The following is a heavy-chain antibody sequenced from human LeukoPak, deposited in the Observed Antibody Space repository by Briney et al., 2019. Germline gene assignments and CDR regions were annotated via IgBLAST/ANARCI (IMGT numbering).Heavy chain of an antibody. CDR3: ARGFKYSSGWYYFDY. CDR1: GFTFSNYT. J-gene: IGHJ4*02. D-gene: IGHD6-19*01. Sequence: GGSLRLSCAASGFTFSNYTMHWVRQAPGKGLEWVAVISSDGSNKYYADSVKGRFTISRDNSKNTLYLQMNSLRAEDTAVYYCARGFKYSSGWYYFDYWGQGTLVTVSS. V-gene: IGHV3-30*14. CDR2: ISSDGSNK.